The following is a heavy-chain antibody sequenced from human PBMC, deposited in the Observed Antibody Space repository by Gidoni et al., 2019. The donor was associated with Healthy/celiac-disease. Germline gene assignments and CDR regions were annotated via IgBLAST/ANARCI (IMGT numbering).Heavy chain of an antibody. CDR1: GYTFTSYY. Sequence: QVQLVQSGAEVKKPGASVKVSCKASGYTFTSYYMHWVRQPPGQGLEWMGIINPSGGSTSYAQKFQGRVTMTRDTSTSTVYMELSSLRSEDTAVYYCARAYCSGGSCYFSGARLYYYYGMDVWGQGTTVTVSS. J-gene: IGHJ6*02. CDR3: ARAYCSGGSCYFSGARLYYYYGMDV. V-gene: IGHV1-46*01. D-gene: IGHD2-15*01. CDR2: INPSGGST.